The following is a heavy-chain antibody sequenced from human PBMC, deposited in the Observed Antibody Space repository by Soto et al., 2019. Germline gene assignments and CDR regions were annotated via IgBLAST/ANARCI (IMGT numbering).Heavy chain of an antibody. Sequence: XVSLRLSCAASGFTFSSYWMSWVRQAPGKGLEWVANIKQDGSEKYYVDSVKGRFTISRDNAKNSLYLQMNSLRAEDTAVYYCARDGSSDDAFDIWGQGTMVTVSS. V-gene: IGHV3-7*01. D-gene: IGHD2-2*01. CDR1: GFTFSSYW. CDR3: ARDGSSDDAFDI. J-gene: IGHJ3*02. CDR2: IKQDGSEK.